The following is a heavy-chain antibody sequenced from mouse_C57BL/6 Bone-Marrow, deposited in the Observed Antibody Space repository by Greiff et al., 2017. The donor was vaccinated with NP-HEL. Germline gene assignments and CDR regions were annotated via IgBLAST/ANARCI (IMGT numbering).Heavy chain of an antibody. CDR2: IYPGNSDT. V-gene: IGHV1-5*01. Sequence: VQLQQSGTVLARPGASVKMSCKTSGYTFTSYWMHWVKQRPGQGLEWIGAIYPGNSDTSYNQKFKGKAKLTAVTSASTAYMELSSLTNEDSAVYYCARDGWFPAWFAYWGQGTLVTVSA. CDR1: GYTFTSYW. CDR3: ARDGWFPAWFAY. D-gene: IGHD2-3*01. J-gene: IGHJ3*01.